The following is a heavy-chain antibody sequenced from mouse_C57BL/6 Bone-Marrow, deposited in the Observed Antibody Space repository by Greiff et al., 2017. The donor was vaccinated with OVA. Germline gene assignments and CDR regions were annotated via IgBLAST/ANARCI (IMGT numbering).Heavy chain of an antibody. D-gene: IGHD1-1*01. CDR3: AREERATVVDYFDY. CDR1: GYTFTSYW. V-gene: IGHV1-69*01. Sequence: VKLQQPGAELVMPGASVKLSCKASGYTFTSYWMHWVKQRPGQGLEWIGEIDPSDSYPNYNQKFKGKSTLTVDKSSSTAYMQLSSMTSEDSAVYDCAREERATVVDYFDYWGQGTTLTVSS. CDR2: IDPSDSYP. J-gene: IGHJ2*01.